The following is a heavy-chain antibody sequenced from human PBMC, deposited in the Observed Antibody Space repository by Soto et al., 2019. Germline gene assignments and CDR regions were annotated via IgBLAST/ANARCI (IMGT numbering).Heavy chain of an antibody. D-gene: IGHD7-27*01. CDR1: GGSIRSDDDC. Sequence: SETLSLTCTVSGGSIRSDDDCWSWIRQPPDKGLEWLGHMYNGESTYNNPSFRSRITISVDTSKTQLSLKLRSVSDADTAVYYCARGPSGDKVKYWGQGILVTVSS. J-gene: IGHJ4*02. CDR2: MYNGEST. V-gene: IGHV4-30-4*01. CDR3: ARGPSGDKVKY.